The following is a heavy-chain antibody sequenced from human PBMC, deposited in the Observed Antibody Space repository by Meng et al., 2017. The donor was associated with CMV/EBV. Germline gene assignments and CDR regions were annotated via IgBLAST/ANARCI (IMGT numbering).Heavy chain of an antibody. CDR2: IKQDGSEK. Sequence: GGSLRLSCAASGFTFSSYWMSWVRQAPGKGLEWVANIKQDGSEKYYVDSVKGRFTISRDNAKNSLYLQMNSLRAEDTAVYYCARVANSVARGIVATEDSAFDIWGQGTMVTVSS. CDR3: ARVANSVARGIVATEDSAFDI. CDR1: GFTFSSYW. J-gene: IGHJ3*02. D-gene: IGHD5-12*01. V-gene: IGHV3-7*01.